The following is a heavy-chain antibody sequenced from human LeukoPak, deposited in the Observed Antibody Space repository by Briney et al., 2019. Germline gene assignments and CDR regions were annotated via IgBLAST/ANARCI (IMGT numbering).Heavy chain of an antibody. Sequence: GGSLRLSCAASGFTFSSYAMHWVRQAPGKGLEYVSAISSNGGSTYYANSVKGRFTISRDNSKNTVYLQMGSLRAEDMAVYYCARDQSGTYYYDSSGLDYWGQGTLVTVSS. CDR3: ARDQSGTYYYDSSGLDY. J-gene: IGHJ4*02. V-gene: IGHV3-64*01. D-gene: IGHD3-22*01. CDR1: GFTFSSYA. CDR2: ISSNGGST.